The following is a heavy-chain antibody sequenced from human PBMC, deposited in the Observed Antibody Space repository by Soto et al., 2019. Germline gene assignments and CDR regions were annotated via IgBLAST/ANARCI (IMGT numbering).Heavy chain of an antibody. CDR2: ISGSDDST. V-gene: IGHV3-23*01. CDR1: GFTFSSYA. D-gene: IGHD6-6*01. CDR3: AKRSSSFIFDY. J-gene: IGHJ4*02. Sequence: EVQLLESRGGVVQPGESLRLSCAASGFTFSSYAMSWVRQAPGKGLEWVSVISGSDDSTYYADSVKGRFTISRDNSKNTLYLQMTSLRAEDTAVYYCAKRSSSFIFDYWGQGTLVTVSS.